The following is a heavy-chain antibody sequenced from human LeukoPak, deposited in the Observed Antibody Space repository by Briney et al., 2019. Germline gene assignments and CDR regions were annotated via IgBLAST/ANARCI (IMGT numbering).Heavy chain of an antibody. Sequence: ASVKVSCKASGFTFTSSAMQWVRQARGQRLEWIGWIVVGSGNTNYAQKFQERVTITRDMSTSTAYMELSSLRSEDTAVYYCAAVSTLLWFGDDAFDIWGHGTMVTVSS. CDR1: GFTFTSSA. V-gene: IGHV1-58*02. J-gene: IGHJ3*02. D-gene: IGHD3-10*01. CDR3: AAVSTLLWFGDDAFDI. CDR2: IVVGSGNT.